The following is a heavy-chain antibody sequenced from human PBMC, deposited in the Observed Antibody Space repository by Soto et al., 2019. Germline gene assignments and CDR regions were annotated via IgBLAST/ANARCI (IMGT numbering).Heavy chain of an antibody. V-gene: IGHV3-30-3*01. CDR2: ISYDGSNK. Sequence: GGSLRLSCAASGFTFNIYAMSWVRQAPGKGLEWVAVISYDGSNKYYADSVKGRFTISRDNSKNTLYLQMNSLRAEDAAVYYCARDKRDLRFLEWSYYFEYWGQGTLVTVSS. CDR3: ARDKRDLRFLEWSYYFEY. CDR1: GFTFNIYA. D-gene: IGHD3-3*01. J-gene: IGHJ4*02.